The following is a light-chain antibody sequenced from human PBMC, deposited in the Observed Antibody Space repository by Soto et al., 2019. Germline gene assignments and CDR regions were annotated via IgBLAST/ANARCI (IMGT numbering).Light chain of an antibody. Sequence: DIQMTQSPSTLSASVGDRVTITCRASQTINKWLAWYQQKPGKAPQLLISDASSLQNGVPSRFSGSGSVTEFTRTISSLRPEDFATYYCQQYSDYSSFVHLTKVDIK. J-gene: IGKJ1*01. CDR1: QTINKW. CDR3: QQYSDYSS. CDR2: DAS. V-gene: IGKV1-5*01.